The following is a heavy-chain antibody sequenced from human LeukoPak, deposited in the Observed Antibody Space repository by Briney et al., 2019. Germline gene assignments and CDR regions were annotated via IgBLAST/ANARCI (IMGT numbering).Heavy chain of an antibody. CDR1: GFTVSTNC. D-gene: IGHD3-22*01. J-gene: IGHJ4*02. V-gene: IGHV3-53*04. Sequence: GGSLRLSCAASGFTVSTNCKIWVRQPPGKGLEWVSVIYNTGSTYNADSVKGRFTISRHNSKNTVYLQMGSLGAEDMAVYYCARVSTFHFDSSLDYWGQGALVTVSS. CDR3: ARVSTFHFDSSLDY. CDR2: IYNTGST.